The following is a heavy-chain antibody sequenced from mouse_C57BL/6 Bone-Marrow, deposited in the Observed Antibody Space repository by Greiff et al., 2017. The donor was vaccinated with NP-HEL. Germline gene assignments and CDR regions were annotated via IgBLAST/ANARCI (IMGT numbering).Heavy chain of an antibody. CDR1: GYTFTSYW. CDR3: AENWYFDV. CDR2: IYPGSGST. Sequence: VQLQESGAELVKPGASVKMSCKASGYTFTSYWITWVKQRPGQGLEWIGDIYPGSGSTNYNEKFKSKATLTVDTSSSTAYMQLSSLTSEDSAVYYCAENWYFDVWGTGTTVTVSS. J-gene: IGHJ1*03. V-gene: IGHV1-55*01.